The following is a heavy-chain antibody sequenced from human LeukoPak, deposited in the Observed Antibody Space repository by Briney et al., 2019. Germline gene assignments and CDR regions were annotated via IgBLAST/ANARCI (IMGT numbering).Heavy chain of an antibody. CDR2: IKQDGSEK. CDR3: AREDLPRGTFGY. J-gene: IGHJ4*02. D-gene: IGHD2-15*01. V-gene: IGHV3-7*05. CDR1: GFTFDDYG. Sequence: GGSLRLSCAASGFTFDDYGMSWVRQAPGKGLEWVANIKQDGSEKYYVDSVKGRFTISRDNAKNSLYLQMNSLRAEDTALYYCAREDLPRGTFGYWGQGILVTVSS.